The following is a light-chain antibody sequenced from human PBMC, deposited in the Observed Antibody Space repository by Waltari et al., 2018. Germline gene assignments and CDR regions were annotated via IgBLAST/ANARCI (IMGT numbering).Light chain of an antibody. CDR3: NSYTTSSTVV. J-gene: IGLJ2*01. CDR1: SIDLGTYNY. V-gene: IGLV2-14*03. CDR2: DVS. Sequence: QSALTQPASVSGSPGQSITISCTGTSIDLGTYNYVPWYQQHPGKAPKLVIFDVSNRPSGVSDRFSGSKSGDTASLTISGLQAEDEADYYCNSYTTSSTVVFGGGTTLTVL.